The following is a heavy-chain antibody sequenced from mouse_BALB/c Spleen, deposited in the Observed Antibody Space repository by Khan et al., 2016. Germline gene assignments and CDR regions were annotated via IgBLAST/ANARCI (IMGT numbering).Heavy chain of an antibody. D-gene: IGHD1-1*01. V-gene: IGHV1S41*01. Sequence: DLVKPGASVKLSCKASGYTFTSYWINWIKQRPGQGLEWIGRIAPGSGSTYYNEMFKGKATLTVDTSSSTAYIQLSSRSSEDSAVYFCARYYGSSYYFDYWCQGTTLTVSS. CDR2: IAPGSGST. CDR3: ARYYGSSYYFDY. J-gene: IGHJ2*01. CDR1: GYTFTSYW.